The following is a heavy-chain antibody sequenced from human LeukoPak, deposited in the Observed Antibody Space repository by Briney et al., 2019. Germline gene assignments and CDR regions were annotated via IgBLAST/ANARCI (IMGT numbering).Heavy chain of an antibody. CDR3: AELGITMIGGV. Sequence: GGSLRLSCAASGFTFSNYWMHWVRHAPGKGLVWVSRINSDGSTTSYADSVKGRYIISRDNAKNSLYLQMNSLRAEDTAVYYCAELGITMIGGVWGKGTTVTISS. D-gene: IGHD3-10*02. CDR1: GFTFSNYW. V-gene: IGHV3-74*01. CDR2: INSDGSTT. J-gene: IGHJ6*04.